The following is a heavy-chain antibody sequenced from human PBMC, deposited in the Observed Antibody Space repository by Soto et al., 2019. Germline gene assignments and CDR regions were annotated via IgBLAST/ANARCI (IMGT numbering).Heavy chain of an antibody. Sequence: PGGSLRLSCAASGFTFDDYAMHWVRQAPGKGLEWVSGISWNSGSIGYADSVKSRFTISRDNAKNSLYLQMNSLRAEDTALYYCAKDFYQLDGPYYYYGMDVWGQGTTVTVSS. D-gene: IGHD2-2*01. CDR1: GFTFDDYA. CDR3: AKDFYQLDGPYYYYGMDV. J-gene: IGHJ6*02. V-gene: IGHV3-9*01. CDR2: ISWNSGSI.